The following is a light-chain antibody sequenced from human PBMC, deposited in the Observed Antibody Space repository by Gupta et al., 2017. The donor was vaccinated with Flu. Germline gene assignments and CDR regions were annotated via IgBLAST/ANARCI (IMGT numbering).Light chain of an antibody. V-gene: IGKV1-16*02. CDR1: QGISNH. CDR3: QQDNSYPFT. CDR2: AAS. Sequence: DIQMTQSPFSLSASVGDRVTIGCRASQGISNHLACFQQKAGKAPKSLIYAASTLQGGVPSKFSGSSSATDFTLTINSLQPQNFAPYYSQQDNSYPFTFGHGTKVD. J-gene: IGKJ3*01.